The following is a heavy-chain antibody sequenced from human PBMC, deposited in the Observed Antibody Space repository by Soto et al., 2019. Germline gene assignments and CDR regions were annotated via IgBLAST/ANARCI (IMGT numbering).Heavy chain of an antibody. CDR1: GFTFSSYG. CDR3: AKNTKMVRGVDTYYYYGMDV. V-gene: IGHV3-30*18. Sequence: QVQLVESGGGMVQPGRSLRLSCAASGFTFSSYGMHWVRQAPGKGLEWVAVISYDGSNKYYADSVKGRFTISRDNSKNTLYLQMNSLRAEDTAVYYCAKNTKMVRGVDTYYYYGMDVWGQGTTVTVSS. CDR2: ISYDGSNK. D-gene: IGHD3-10*01. J-gene: IGHJ6*02.